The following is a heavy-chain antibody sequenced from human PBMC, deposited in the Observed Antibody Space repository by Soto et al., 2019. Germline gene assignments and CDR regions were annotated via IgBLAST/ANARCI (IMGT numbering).Heavy chain of an antibody. J-gene: IGHJ3*02. V-gene: IGHV3-23*01. CDR1: GFTFSSYA. CDR3: AKDVHYGGNGPDAFDI. D-gene: IGHD4-17*01. CDR2: ISGSGGST. Sequence: GGSLRLSCAASGFTFSSYAMSWVRQAPGKGLEWVSAISGSGGSTYYADSVKGRFTISRDNSKNTLYLQMNSLRAEDTAVYYCAKDVHYGGNGPDAFDIWGPGTMVTVSS.